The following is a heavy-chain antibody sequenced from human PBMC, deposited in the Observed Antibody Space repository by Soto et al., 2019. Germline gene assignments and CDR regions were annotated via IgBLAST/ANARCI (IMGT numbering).Heavy chain of an antibody. V-gene: IGHV3-30-3*01. CDR2: ISYDGSNK. CDR1: GFTFSSYA. CDR3: ARESEDLTSNFDY. J-gene: IGHJ4*02. Sequence: PGGSLRLSCAASGFTFSSYAMHWVRQAPGKGLEWVAVISYDGSNKYYADSVEGRFTISRDNSKNTLYLQMNSLRAEDTAVYYCARESEDLTSNFDYWGQGTLVTVSS.